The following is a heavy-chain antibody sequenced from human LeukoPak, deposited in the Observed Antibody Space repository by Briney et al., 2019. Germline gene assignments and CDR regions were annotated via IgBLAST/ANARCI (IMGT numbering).Heavy chain of an antibody. Sequence: SETLSLTCAVYGGSFSGYYWSWIRQPPGKGLEWIGEINHSGSTNYNPSLKSRVTISVDTSKNQFSLKLSSVTAADTAVYYCARGRKIWYDILTGSPGGYNWIDPWGQGTLVTVSS. CDR2: INHSGST. J-gene: IGHJ5*02. CDR1: GGSFSGYY. V-gene: IGHV4-34*01. D-gene: IGHD3-9*01. CDR3: ARGRKIWYDILTGSPGGYNWIDP.